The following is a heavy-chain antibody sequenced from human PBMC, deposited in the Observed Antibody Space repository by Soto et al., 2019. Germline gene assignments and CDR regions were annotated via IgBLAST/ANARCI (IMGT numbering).Heavy chain of an antibody. CDR3: ARDPFMVRGVPPDY. CDR1: GYTFTSYC. Sequence: ASVKVSCKASGYTFTSYCISWVLQAPGQGLEWMGWISAYNGNTNYAQKLQGRVTMTTDTSTSTAYMELRSLRSDDTAVYYCARDPFMVRGVPPDYWGQGTLVTVSS. V-gene: IGHV1-18*04. J-gene: IGHJ4*02. D-gene: IGHD3-10*01. CDR2: ISAYNGNT.